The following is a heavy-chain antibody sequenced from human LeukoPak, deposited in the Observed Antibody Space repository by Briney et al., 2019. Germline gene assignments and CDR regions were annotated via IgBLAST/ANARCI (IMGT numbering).Heavy chain of an antibody. CDR1: GYTFTGYY. Sequence: ASVKVSCKASGYTFTGYYIHWVRQAPGQGLEWMGWIGSNSGGTRYAQKFQDRVTMTRDTSISTAYMELRSLRSDDTAVYYCARVVGCSSTSCYVVWFDPWGQGTLVTVSS. D-gene: IGHD2-2*01. CDR2: IGSNSGGT. V-gene: IGHV1-2*02. J-gene: IGHJ5*02. CDR3: ARVVGCSSTSCYVVWFDP.